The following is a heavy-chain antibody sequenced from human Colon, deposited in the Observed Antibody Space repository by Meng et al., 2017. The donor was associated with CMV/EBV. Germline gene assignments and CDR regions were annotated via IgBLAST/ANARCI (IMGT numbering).Heavy chain of an antibody. CDR3: AVKNCSSSCYHDGYDYYGMAV. CDR2: ISSSSSTI. V-gene: IGHV3-48*04. Sequence: GESLKISCAASGFTFSSYSMNWVRQAPGKGLEWVSYISSSSSTIYYADSVKGRFTISRDNAKNSLYLQMNSLRAEDTAVYYCAVKNCSSSCYHDGYDYYGMAVWGQGTTVTVSS. J-gene: IGHJ6*02. CDR1: GFTFSSYS. D-gene: IGHD2-2*01.